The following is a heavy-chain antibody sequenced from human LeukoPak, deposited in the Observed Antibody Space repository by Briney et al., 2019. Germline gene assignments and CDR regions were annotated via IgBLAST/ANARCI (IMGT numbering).Heavy chain of an antibody. Sequence: SETLSLTCAVSGYSLSSGYYWGWVRQPPGKGLEWIGSIYHSGSTNYNPSLKSRVTISVDTSENQFSLNLSSVTAADTAVYYCARLPHCSSTRCYTGYYFDNWGQGTLVTVS. V-gene: IGHV4-38-2*01. CDR2: IYHSGST. D-gene: IGHD2-2*02. CDR1: GYSLSSGYY. J-gene: IGHJ4*02. CDR3: ARLPHCSSTRCYTGYYFDN.